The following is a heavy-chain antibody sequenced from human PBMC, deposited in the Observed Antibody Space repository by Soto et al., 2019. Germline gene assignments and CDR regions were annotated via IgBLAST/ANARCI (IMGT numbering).Heavy chain of an antibody. Sequence: GESLKISCTASGYNFDPYWIGWVRQMPGKGLEWMGIIYPGDFDTRYSQSFQGHFTMSVDKSINTAYLQWNDLETSDSAMYYCARLLGYSFGHQEFFDYWGQGTPVTVSS. D-gene: IGHD5-18*01. CDR2: IYPGDFDT. V-gene: IGHV5-51*01. CDR3: ARLLGYSFGHQEFFDY. CDR1: GYNFDPYW. J-gene: IGHJ4*02.